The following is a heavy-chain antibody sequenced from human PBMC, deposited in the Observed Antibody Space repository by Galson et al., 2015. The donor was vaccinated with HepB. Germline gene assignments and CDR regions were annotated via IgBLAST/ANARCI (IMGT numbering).Heavy chain of an antibody. CDR2: ISYDGSDK. Sequence: SLRLSCAASGFTFSSYAVHWVRQAPGKGLEWVAVISYDGSDKYYADSVKGRFTISRDNSKNTLYLQMNSLRAEDTAVYYCARDYLATQYYGSGSFDYWGQGTLVTVSS. CDR3: ARDYLATQYYGSGSFDY. V-gene: IGHV3-30*04. J-gene: IGHJ4*02. D-gene: IGHD3-10*01. CDR1: GFTFSSYA.